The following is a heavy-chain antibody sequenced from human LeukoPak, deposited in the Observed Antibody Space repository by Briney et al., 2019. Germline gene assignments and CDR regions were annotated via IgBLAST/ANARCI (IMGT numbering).Heavy chain of an antibody. V-gene: IGHV3-53*01. D-gene: IGHD3-10*01. J-gene: IGHJ4*02. CDR3: AIHGSGSELFDY. Sequence: PGGSLRLSCAASGFTVSSNYMSWVRQAPGQGLEWVSVIYSGGSTYYADSVKGRFTISRDTSKNTLYLQMNSLRAEDTAVYYCAIHGSGSELFDYWGQGTLVTVSS. CDR1: GFTVSSNY. CDR2: IYSGGST.